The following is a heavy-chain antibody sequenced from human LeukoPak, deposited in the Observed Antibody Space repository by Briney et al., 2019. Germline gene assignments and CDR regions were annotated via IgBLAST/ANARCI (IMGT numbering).Heavy chain of an antibody. CDR3: AREMAVAGSGVIDS. CDR1: GGTFSSYA. J-gene: IGHJ4*02. D-gene: IGHD6-19*01. CDR2: IIPIFGTA. V-gene: IGHV1-69*06. Sequence: SVKVSCKASGGTFSSYAISWVRQAPGQGLEWMGGIIPIFGTANYAQKFQGRVTITADKSTSTAYMELSSLRSEDTAVYYCAREMAVAGSGVIDSWGQGTLVTVSS.